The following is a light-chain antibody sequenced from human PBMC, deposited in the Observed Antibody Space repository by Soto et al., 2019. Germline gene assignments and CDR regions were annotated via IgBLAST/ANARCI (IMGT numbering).Light chain of an antibody. J-gene: IGKJ4*01. CDR1: QSISSY. Sequence: DIQMTQSPSSLSASVGDRVTITCRASQSISSYLNWYQQKPGKAPKLLIYAASSLQSGVPSRFSGSGSGTDCTLTISSLQPEDFATYYCQQSYSTPLTFGGGKKVEIK. CDR2: AAS. CDR3: QQSYSTPLT. V-gene: IGKV1-39*01.